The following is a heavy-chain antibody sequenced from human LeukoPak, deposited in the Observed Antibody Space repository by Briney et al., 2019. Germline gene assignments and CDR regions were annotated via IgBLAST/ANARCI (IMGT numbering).Heavy chain of an antibody. CDR1: RFTFSTYA. CDR2: LSGSGGGT. D-gene: IGHD3-22*01. CDR3: AKRGVVIRVILVGFHKEAYYFDS. Sequence: GGSLRLSCAASRFTFSTYAMSWVRQAPGKGLEWVAGLSGSGGGTNYADSVKGRFTISRDNRKNTLYLQMNSLRAEDTAVYFCAKRGVVIRVILVGFHKEAYYFDSWGQGALVTVSS. J-gene: IGHJ4*02. V-gene: IGHV3-23*01.